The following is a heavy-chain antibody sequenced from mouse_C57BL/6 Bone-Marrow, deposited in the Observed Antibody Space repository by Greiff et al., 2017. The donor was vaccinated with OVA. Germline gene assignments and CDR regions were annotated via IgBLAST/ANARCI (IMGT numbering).Heavy chain of an antibody. J-gene: IGHJ1*03. Sequence: QVQLQQPGAELVMPGASVKLSCKASGYTFTSYWMHWVKQRPGQGLEWIGEIDPSDSYTNYNQKFKGKSTLTVYKASSTAYMPLSSLTAEDSAVYYGARLAHFDVWGTGTTVTVSS. CDR1: GYTFTSYW. CDR2: IDPSDSYT. CDR3: ARLAHFDV. V-gene: IGHV1-69*01.